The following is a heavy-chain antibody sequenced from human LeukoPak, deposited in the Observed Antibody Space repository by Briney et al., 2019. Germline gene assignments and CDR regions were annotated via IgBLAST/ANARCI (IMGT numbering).Heavy chain of an antibody. V-gene: IGHV3-74*01. Sequence: PGGSLRLSCAASGFSFSVYWMNWVRQAPGKGLVWVSRISSDRGTTTYADSVKGRFTSSRDNAKNTLYLQMNSLRAEDTAVYYCARGLYTSGDYWGQGTLVTVSS. CDR3: ARGLYTSGDY. D-gene: IGHD6-19*01. CDR2: ISSDRGTT. J-gene: IGHJ4*02. CDR1: GFSFSVYW.